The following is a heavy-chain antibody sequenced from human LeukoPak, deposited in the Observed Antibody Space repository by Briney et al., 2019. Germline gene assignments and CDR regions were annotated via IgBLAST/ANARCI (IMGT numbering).Heavy chain of an antibody. CDR1: GGSISSNSYY. J-gene: IGHJ4*02. CDR3: ARHRSPRWLQYLCYFDY. V-gene: IGHV4-39*01. Sequence: PSETLSLTCTVSGGSISSNSYYWGWIRQPPGKGLEWIGSIYYSGSTYYNPSLKSRVTISVDTSKNQFSLKLGSATAADTAVYYCARHRSPRWLQYLCYFDYWGQGTLVTVSS. D-gene: IGHD5-24*01. CDR2: IYYSGST.